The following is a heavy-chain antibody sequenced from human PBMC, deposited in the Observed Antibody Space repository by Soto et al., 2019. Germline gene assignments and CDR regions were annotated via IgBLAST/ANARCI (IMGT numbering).Heavy chain of an antibody. J-gene: IGHJ4*02. V-gene: IGHV3-23*01. Sequence: EVQLLESGGGSVQPGGSLRLSCVASGFTFSSYAMHWVRRPPGKGLEWVSSISGSGGTAYYADSVKGRFSISRDSLVNTLYLQLNSLRAEYTAVYYCAKGRGQNWIFDYWGQGTLVTVSP. CDR2: ISGSGGTA. D-gene: IGHD1-1*01. CDR1: GFTFSSYA. CDR3: AKGRGQNWIFDY.